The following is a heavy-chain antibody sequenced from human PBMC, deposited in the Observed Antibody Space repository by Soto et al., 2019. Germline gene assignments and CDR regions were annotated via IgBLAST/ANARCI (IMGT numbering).Heavy chain of an antibody. CDR2: ISAYNGNT. CDR1: GGTFSSYA. D-gene: IGHD2-21*01. V-gene: IGHV1-18*01. CDR3: ARDLFLVDPWYFDY. J-gene: IGHJ4*02. Sequence: ASVKVSCKASGGTFSSYAISWVRQAPGQGLEWMGWISAYNGNTNYAQKLQGRVTMTTDTSTSTAYMELRSLRSDDTAVYYCARDLFLVDPWYFDYWGQGTLVTVSS.